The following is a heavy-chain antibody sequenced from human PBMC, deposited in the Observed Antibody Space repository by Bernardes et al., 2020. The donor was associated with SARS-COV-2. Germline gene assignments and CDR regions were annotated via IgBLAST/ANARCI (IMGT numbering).Heavy chain of an antibody. V-gene: IGHV4-59*01. D-gene: IGHD4-17*01. Sequence: SEPLSLTCTVSGDSISNYYWSWIRQPPGKGLEWIGYVYYSGSTNYNPSLKNRVTMSVVTSKNQFSVKLSSVTAADTAVYYCAREPSSVTPPGAFDIWGQGTMVIVSS. J-gene: IGHJ3*02. CDR1: GDSISNYY. CDR3: AREPSSVTPPGAFDI. CDR2: VYYSGST.